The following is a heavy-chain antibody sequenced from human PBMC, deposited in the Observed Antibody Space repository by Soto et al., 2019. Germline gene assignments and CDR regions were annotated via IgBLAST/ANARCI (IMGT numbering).Heavy chain of an antibody. Sequence: QVQLVESGGGVVPPGRSLRLSCAASGFTFSNYGIHWVRQAPGKGLEWVAVIWYDGSNKWYADSVKGRFIISRDNTNDTLYLQMNRLRAEDTAVYYCARNMYTSFTWSVMDVWGQGTTVTVSS. D-gene: IGHD3-3*01. CDR2: IWYDGSNK. CDR3: ARNMYTSFTWSVMDV. J-gene: IGHJ6*02. CDR1: GFTFSNYG. V-gene: IGHV3-33*01.